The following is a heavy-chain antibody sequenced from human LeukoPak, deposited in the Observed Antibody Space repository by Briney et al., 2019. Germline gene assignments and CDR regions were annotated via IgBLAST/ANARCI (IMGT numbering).Heavy chain of an antibody. CDR2: TYSGGNT. Sequence: GGFLRLSCAASGFTVSSSHMTWVRQTPGKGLVWVSVTYSGGNTDYADSVKGRFTISRDNSRNTLYLQMSSLRVEDTAIYYCARGRDYFPIDYWGQGTFVIVSS. D-gene: IGHD2/OR15-2a*01. CDR3: ARGRDYFPIDY. J-gene: IGHJ4*02. CDR1: GFTVSSSH. V-gene: IGHV3-53*01.